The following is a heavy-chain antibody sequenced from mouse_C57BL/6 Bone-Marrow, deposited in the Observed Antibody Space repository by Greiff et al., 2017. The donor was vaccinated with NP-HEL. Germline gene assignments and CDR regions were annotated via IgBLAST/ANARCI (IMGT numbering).Heavy chain of an antibody. D-gene: IGHD1-1*02. CDR2: IYPRDGST. CDR3: ARWPWWSPYAMDY. Sequence: QVQLQQSDAELVKPGASVKISCKVSGYTFPDHTIHWMKQRPEQGLEWIGFIYPRDGSTKYNEKFKGKATLTAAKSSSTAYMQLNSLTSEDSAVYFCARWPWWSPYAMDYWGQGTSVTVSS. J-gene: IGHJ4*01. CDR1: GYTFPDHT. V-gene: IGHV1-78*01.